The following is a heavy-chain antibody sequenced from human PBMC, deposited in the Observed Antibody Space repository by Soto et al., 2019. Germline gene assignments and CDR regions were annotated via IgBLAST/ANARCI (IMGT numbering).Heavy chain of an antibody. CDR1: GNTFTNYY. J-gene: IGHJ4*02. Sequence: QVQLMQSGAEVKKPGASVKVSCKASGNTFTNYYIHWVRQAPGQGLEWMGTINPSGGNTTYSQNFLGRVTMTRDTSTSTLYMELTSLTSDDTAVYYCARGGHVVVVTAAFDYCGQGTLVTVSS. V-gene: IGHV1-46*01. CDR3: ARGGHVVVVTAAFDY. CDR2: INPSGGNT. D-gene: IGHD2-21*02.